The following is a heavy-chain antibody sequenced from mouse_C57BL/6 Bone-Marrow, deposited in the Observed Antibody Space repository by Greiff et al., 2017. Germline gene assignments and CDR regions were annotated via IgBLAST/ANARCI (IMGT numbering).Heavy chain of an antibody. CDR3: TTEGDG. D-gene: IGHD2-3*01. J-gene: IGHJ4*01. CDR1: GFNIKDYY. Sequence: VQLKESGAELVRPGASVKLSCTASGFNIKDYYMHWVKQRPEQGLEWIGRIDPEDGDTEYAPKFQGKATMTADPSSNTAYLQLSSLTSEDTAVYYCTTEGDGWGQGTSVTVSS. CDR2: IDPEDGDT. V-gene: IGHV14-1*01.